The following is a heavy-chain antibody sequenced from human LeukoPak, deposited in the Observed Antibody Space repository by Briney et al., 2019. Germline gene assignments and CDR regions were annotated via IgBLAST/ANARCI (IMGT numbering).Heavy chain of an antibody. CDR3: ARGAMDSSGYYSPFDY. Sequence: PGGSLRLSCAASGFTFSSYGMHWVRQAPGKGLEWVAVIWYDGSNKYYADSVKGRFTISRDNSKNTLYLQMNSLRAEDTAVYYCARGAMDSSGYYSPFDYWGQGTLVTVSS. CDR1: GFTFSSYG. CDR2: IWYDGSNK. D-gene: IGHD3-22*01. V-gene: IGHV3-33*01. J-gene: IGHJ4*02.